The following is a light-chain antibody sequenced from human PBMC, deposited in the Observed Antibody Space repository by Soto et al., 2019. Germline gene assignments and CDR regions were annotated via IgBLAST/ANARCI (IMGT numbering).Light chain of an antibody. CDR2: GAS. J-gene: IGKJ1*01. Sequence: EIVLTQSPGTLSLSPGERATLSCRASQSVSSSYLAWYQQKPGQAPRLLIYGASSRATGIPDRFSGSGSGTDFTLTISRLEPEDFAVDYCQQYGSSPWTFGQGTTVEIK. CDR1: QSVSSSY. CDR3: QQYGSSPWT. V-gene: IGKV3-20*01.